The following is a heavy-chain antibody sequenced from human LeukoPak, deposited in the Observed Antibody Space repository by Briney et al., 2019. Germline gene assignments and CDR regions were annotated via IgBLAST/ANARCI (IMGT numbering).Heavy chain of an antibody. V-gene: IGHV4-34*01. D-gene: IGHD6-6*01. CDR1: GGSFSGYY. CDR2: IYYSGST. CDR3: ARSRQMSINPDFDY. J-gene: IGHJ4*02. Sequence: SSETLSLTCAVYGGSFSGYYWSWIRQPPGKGLEWIGSIYYSGSTYYNPSLKSRVTISVDTSKNQFSLKLSSVTAADTAVYYCARSRQMSINPDFDYWGQGTLVTVSS.